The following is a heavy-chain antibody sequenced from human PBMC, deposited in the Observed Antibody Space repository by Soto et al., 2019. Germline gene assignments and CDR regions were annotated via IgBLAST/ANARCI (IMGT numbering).Heavy chain of an antibody. CDR1: GSTFTSYA. J-gene: IGHJ4*02. Sequence: QVQLVQSGAEVKKPGASVKVSCKASGSTFTSYAMHWVRQAPGQRLEWMGGINAGNGNTKYSQKFQGRVTITRDTSASTAYMELSSLRSEDTAVYYCAREDSFYGSGSYYNVGLDYWGQGTLVTVSS. CDR3: AREDSFYGSGSYYNVGLDY. D-gene: IGHD3-10*01. V-gene: IGHV1-3*01. CDR2: INAGNGNT.